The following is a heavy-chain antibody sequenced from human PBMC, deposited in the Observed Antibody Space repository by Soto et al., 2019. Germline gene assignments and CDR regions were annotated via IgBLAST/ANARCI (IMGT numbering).Heavy chain of an antibody. J-gene: IGHJ3*01. V-gene: IGHV3-48*01. CDR2: ISGSGATI. Sequence: VELVESGGDLVQPGGSLRLTCTASSFLFSSYTMNWVRQAPGKGLEWIAYISGSGATIHYADSVKGRFTISRDNAKKSLYLQTDSLRVNDTAVYYCASPPRGHAVDLWGQGTLVGVSS. D-gene: IGHD2-2*01. CDR3: ASPPRGHAVDL. CDR1: SFLFSSYT.